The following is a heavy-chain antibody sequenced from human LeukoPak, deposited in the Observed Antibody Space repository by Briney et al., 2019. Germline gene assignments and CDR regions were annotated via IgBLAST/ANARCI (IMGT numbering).Heavy chain of an antibody. CDR1: GFTFNSNW. D-gene: IGHD3-22*01. Sequence: GGSLRLSCVASGFTFNSNWMSWVRQAPGKGLEWVANVKQDGSEKWYVDSVKGRFTISRDNAKNSLSLQMNSLRAEDTAVYYCARDKYYDRYFDSWGQGTLVTVSS. CDR3: ARDKYYDRYFDS. CDR2: VKQDGSEK. J-gene: IGHJ4*02. V-gene: IGHV3-7*01.